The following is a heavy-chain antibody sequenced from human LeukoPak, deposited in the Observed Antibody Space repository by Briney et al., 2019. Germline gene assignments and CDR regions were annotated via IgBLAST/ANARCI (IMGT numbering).Heavy chain of an antibody. CDR2: IIPFLTLT. D-gene: IGHD3-22*01. J-gene: IGHJ4*02. V-gene: IGHV1-69*04. CDR1: GDTFSNYP. Sequence: GASVKVSCKASGDTFSNYPINWVRQAPGQGLEWLGRIIPFLTLTNYAQNFQDRVTITADKSTSTAYMELSSLRSEDTAMYYCARDLYYYDSSGLLTYWGQGTLVTVSS. CDR3: ARDLYYYDSSGLLTY.